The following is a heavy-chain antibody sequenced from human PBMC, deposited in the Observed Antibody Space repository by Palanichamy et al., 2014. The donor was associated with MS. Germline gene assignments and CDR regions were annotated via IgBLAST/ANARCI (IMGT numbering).Heavy chain of an antibody. CDR2: YPGDSDT. Sequence: YPGDSDTRYSPSFQGQVTISADKSISTAYLQWSSLKASDSAMYYCARPRLVGGTTWVDYWGQGTLVTVSS. J-gene: IGHJ4*02. V-gene: IGHV5-51*01. D-gene: IGHD1-26*01. CDR3: ARPRLVGGTTWVDY.